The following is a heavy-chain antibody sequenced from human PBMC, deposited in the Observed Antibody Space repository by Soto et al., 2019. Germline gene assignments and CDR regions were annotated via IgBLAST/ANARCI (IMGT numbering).Heavy chain of an antibody. V-gene: IGHV3-23*01. CDR1: GLTFRNYA. Sequence: EVQLLESGGGLVQPGGSLRLSCAASGLTFRNYAMTWVRQAPGKGLEWVSTINHSGGSTYYADSVKGRFTISRDKSKNTLYLPMHSLRAEDTAVYYCAKDGWEVLRGFDPWGQGTLVTVSS. CDR2: INHSGGST. J-gene: IGHJ5*02. CDR3: AKDGWEVLRGFDP. D-gene: IGHD1-26*01.